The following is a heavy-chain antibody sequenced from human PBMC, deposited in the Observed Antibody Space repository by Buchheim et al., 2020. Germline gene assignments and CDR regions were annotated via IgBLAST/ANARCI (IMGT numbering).Heavy chain of an antibody. D-gene: IGHD3-10*01. CDR3: ARGGVQSRLYYFDY. J-gene: IGHJ4*02. V-gene: IGHV4-61*01. CDR1: GGSVSSGSYY. CDR2: IYYSGST. Sequence: QVQLQEPGPGLVKPSETLSLTCTVSGGSVSSGSYYWSWIRQPPGKGLEWIGYIYYSGSTNYNPSLKSRVTISVDTSKNQFSLKLSSVTAADTAVYYCARGGVQSRLYYFDYWGQGTL.